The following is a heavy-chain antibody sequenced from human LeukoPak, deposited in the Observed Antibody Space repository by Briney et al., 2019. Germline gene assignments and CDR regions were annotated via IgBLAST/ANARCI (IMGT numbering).Heavy chain of an antibody. D-gene: IGHD2-21*01. CDR1: GYTFTSYG. J-gene: IGHJ5*02. CDR2: IIPVFGTA. V-gene: IGHV1-69*05. Sequence: GASVKVSCKASGYTFTSYGISWVRQAPGQGLEWMGGIIPVFGTAHYGQNFQGRVTITTDEFTSTVYMEFIRLRSEDTAVYYCARDLGKGNLGDSWGQGTLVTVSS. CDR3: ARDLGKGNLGDS.